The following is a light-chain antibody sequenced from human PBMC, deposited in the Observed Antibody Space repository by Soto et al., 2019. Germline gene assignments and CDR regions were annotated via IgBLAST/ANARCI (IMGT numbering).Light chain of an antibody. Sequence: DIEMTQSPSTLSASLGDRVTISCRASQDIGTWLAWYQQKPDQAPKVLIYGASHLASGVPSRFSASGSGTEFSLTISSLQPDDFATYYCQQYNSYWRTFGQGTKVDI. CDR1: QDIGTW. CDR2: GAS. J-gene: IGKJ1*01. CDR3: QQYNSYWRT. V-gene: IGKV1-5*01.